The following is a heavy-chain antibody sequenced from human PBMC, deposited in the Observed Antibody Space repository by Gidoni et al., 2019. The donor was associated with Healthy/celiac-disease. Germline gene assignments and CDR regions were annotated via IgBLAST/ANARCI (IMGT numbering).Heavy chain of an antibody. CDR2: IYYSGST. CDR1: GGSISSGGYY. J-gene: IGHJ5*02. CDR3: ARDRTIAAAGDPLINWFDP. D-gene: IGHD6-13*01. V-gene: IGHV4-31*03. Sequence: QVQLQESGPGLVKPSQTLSLTCTVSGGSISSGGYYWSWIRQHPGKGLEWIGYIYYSGSTYYNPSLKSRVTISVDTSKNQFSLKLSSVTAADTAVYYCARDRTIAAAGDPLINWFDPWGQGTLVTVSS.